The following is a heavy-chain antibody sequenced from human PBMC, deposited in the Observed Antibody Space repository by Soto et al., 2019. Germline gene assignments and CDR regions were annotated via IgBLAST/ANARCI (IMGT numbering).Heavy chain of an antibody. CDR3: ATQIYDILTQYYFDY. CDR1: GFTFSSYG. J-gene: IGHJ4*02. CDR2: ISYDGSNK. Sequence: GGSLRLSCAASGFTFSSYGMHWVGQAPGKGLEWVAVISYDGSNKYYADSVKGRFTISRDNSKNTLYLQMNSLRAEDTAVYYCATQIYDILTQYYFDYWGQGTLVTVSS. V-gene: IGHV3-30*03. D-gene: IGHD3-9*01.